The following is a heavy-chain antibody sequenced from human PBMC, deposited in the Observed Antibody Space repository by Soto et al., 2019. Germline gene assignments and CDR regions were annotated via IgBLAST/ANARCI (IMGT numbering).Heavy chain of an antibody. CDR2: IIPYYNTI. CDR1: EGTFNSYA. Sequence: AKVVQSGAELRKPGSSVKLSCKASEGTFNSYAIAWVRQSPGQGLEWMGGIIPYYNTINYAQKFQDRVTITADDSTNTVYMALSSLRSDDTAVYFCASGASRWYPYFFDSWAQGTLVTVS. CDR3: ASGASRWYPYFFDS. J-gene: IGHJ4*02. D-gene: IGHD6-13*01. V-gene: IGHV1-69*01.